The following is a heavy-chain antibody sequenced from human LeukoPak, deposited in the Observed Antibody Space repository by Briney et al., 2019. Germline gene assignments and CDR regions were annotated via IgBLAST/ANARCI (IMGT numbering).Heavy chain of an antibody. CDR2: INPNSGGT. CDR3: ARVVAGTWGVFDY. CDR1: GYTFTGYY. J-gene: IGHJ4*02. Sequence: GASVKVSCEASGYTFTGYYMHWVRQAPGQGLEWMGWINPNSGGTNYAQKFQGWVTMTRDTYISTAYMELSRLRSDDTAVYYCARVVAGTWGVFDYWGQGTLVTVSS. D-gene: IGHD6-19*01. V-gene: IGHV1-2*04.